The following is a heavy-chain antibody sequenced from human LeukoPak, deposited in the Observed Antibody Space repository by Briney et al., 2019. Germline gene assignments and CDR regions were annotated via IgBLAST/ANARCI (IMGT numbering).Heavy chain of an antibody. D-gene: IGHD2-2*01. Sequence: GGSLRLSCAASGFTFSSYEMNWVRQAPGKGLEWVSYIISSGSTIYYEDSVKGRFTISRDNAKNSLYLQMNSLRAEDTAVYYCASLGVVVVPAADTQNWFDPWGQGTLVTVSS. CDR1: GFTFSSYE. CDR3: ASLGVVVVPAADTQNWFDP. V-gene: IGHV3-48*03. J-gene: IGHJ5*02. CDR2: IISSGSTI.